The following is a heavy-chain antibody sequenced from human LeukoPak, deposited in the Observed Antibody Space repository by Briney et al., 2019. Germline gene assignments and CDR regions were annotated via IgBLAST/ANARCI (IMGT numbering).Heavy chain of an antibody. CDR2: INPNSGGT. D-gene: IGHD3-22*01. CDR3: AKDQRGYDKPADC. V-gene: IGHV1-2*02. CDR1: GYTFTGYF. Sequence: ASVKVSCKASGYTFTGYFIHWVRQVPGQGLEWMGWINPNSGGTNYAQKFQGRVTMTRDTSTNTAYMELSRLGSDDTAIYYCAKDQRGYDKPADCWGQGTLVTVSS. J-gene: IGHJ4*02.